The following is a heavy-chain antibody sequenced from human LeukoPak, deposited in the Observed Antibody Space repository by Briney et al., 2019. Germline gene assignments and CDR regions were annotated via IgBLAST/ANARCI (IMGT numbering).Heavy chain of an antibody. CDR1: GFTFSSYG. J-gene: IGHJ6*02. Sequence: GGSLRLSCAASGFTFSSYGMNWVRQAPGKGLEWVSVISGSGGTTYYADSVKGRFTISRDSSKNTLYLQMNSLRAEDTAVYYCAKVSGGGLYYDGMDVWGQGTTVTVSS. CDR3: AKVSGGGLYYDGMDV. CDR2: ISGSGGTT. V-gene: IGHV3-23*01. D-gene: IGHD1-14*01.